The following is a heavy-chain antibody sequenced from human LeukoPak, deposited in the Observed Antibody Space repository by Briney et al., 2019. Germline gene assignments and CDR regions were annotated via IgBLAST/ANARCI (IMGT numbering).Heavy chain of an antibody. CDR2: IYYRGST. D-gene: IGHD5-12*01. CDR1: GGSISSYY. Sequence: SETLSLTCTVSGGSISSYYWSWIRQPPGKGLEWIGYIYYRGSTNYNPSLKSRVTISVDTSKNRFSLRLSSVTAADTAVYYCARHMGGYDYWGQGTLVTVSS. J-gene: IGHJ4*02. V-gene: IGHV4-59*08. CDR3: ARHMGGYDY.